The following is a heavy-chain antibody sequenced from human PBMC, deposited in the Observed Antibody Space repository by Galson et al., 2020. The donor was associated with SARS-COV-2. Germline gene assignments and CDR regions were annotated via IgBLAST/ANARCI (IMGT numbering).Heavy chain of an antibody. CDR1: GGSFSGHY. V-gene: IGHV4-34*01. CDR2: ITQSGSV. Sequence: SETLSLTCAVYGGSFSGHYWSWIRQSPGKGLEWIGEITQSGSVNYNPYLKSRVTISADTSKNQFSLELRSVTAADTAVYYCARGLFQTTMVIVVFTGGSFYFDSWGQGTLVSVSS. D-gene: IGHD3-22*01. CDR3: ARGLFQTTMVIVVFTGGSFYFDS. J-gene: IGHJ4*02.